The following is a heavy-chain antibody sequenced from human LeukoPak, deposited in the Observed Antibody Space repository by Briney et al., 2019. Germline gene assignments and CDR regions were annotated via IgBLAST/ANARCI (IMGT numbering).Heavy chain of an antibody. CDR3: ARDYVYSFDY. CDR2: ISISSTTI. J-gene: IGHJ4*02. V-gene: IGHV3-48*02. CDR1: GFTFSSYT. Sequence: AGSLRLSCAASGFTFSSYTMNWVHQAPGKGLEWVSYISISSTTIYYADSVKGRFTISRDNAKNSLYLQMNSLRDEDTAVYYCARDYVYSFDYWGQGTLVTVSS. D-gene: IGHD4-11*01.